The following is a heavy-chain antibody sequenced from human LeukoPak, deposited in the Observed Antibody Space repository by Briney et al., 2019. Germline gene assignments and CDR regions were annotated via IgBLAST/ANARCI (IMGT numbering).Heavy chain of an antibody. CDR3: ARVGYSSSWYEYYYYGMDV. D-gene: IGHD6-13*01. J-gene: IGHJ6*02. CDR2: IYYSGST. CDR1: GGSISSYY. V-gene: IGHV4-59*01. Sequence: SEILSLTCTVSGGSISSYYWSWIRQPPGKGLEWIGYIYYSGSTNYNLSLKSRVTISVDTSKNQFSLKLSSVTAADTAVYYCARVGYSSSWYEYYYYGMDVWGQGTTVTVSS.